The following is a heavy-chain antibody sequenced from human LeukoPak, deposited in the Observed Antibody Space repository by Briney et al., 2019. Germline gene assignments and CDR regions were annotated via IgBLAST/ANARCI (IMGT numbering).Heavy chain of an antibody. J-gene: IGHJ5*02. Sequence: GGSLRLSCAASGFTFSSYGMHWVRQAPGKGLEWVAVISYDGSNKYYADSVKGRFTISRDNSKNTLYLQMNSLRAEDTAVYYCARGGYYGSGNDFRFDPWGQGTLVTVSS. D-gene: IGHD3-10*01. V-gene: IGHV3-30*03. CDR1: GFTFSSYG. CDR2: ISYDGSNK. CDR3: ARGGYYGSGNDFRFDP.